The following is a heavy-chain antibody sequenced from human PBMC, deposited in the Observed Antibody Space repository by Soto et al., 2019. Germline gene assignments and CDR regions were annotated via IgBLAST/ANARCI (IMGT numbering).Heavy chain of an antibody. D-gene: IGHD3-10*01. CDR3: ARAHLQEEFFYYFDY. V-gene: IGHV4-30-2*01. J-gene: IGHJ4*02. CDR1: GGSISSGGYS. CDR2: IYHSGST. Sequence: SETLSLTCAVSGGSISSGGYSWSWIRQPPGKGLEWIGYIYHSGSTYYNPSLKSRVTISVDRSKNQFSLKLSSVTAADTAVYYCARAHLQEEFFYYFDYWGQGTLVTVSS.